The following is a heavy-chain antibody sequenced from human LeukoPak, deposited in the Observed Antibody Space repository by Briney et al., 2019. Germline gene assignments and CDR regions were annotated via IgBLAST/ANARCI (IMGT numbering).Heavy chain of an antibody. J-gene: IGHJ3*02. CDR2: INPSGGST. Sequence: ASVKVSCTASGYTFTSYYMHWVRQAPGQGLEWMGIINPSGGSTSYAQKFQGRVTMTRDTSTSTVYMELSSLRSEDTAVYYCAKSGSLILGAFDIWGQGTMVTVSS. D-gene: IGHD1-26*01. CDR1: GYTFTSYY. V-gene: IGHV1-46*01. CDR3: AKSGSLILGAFDI.